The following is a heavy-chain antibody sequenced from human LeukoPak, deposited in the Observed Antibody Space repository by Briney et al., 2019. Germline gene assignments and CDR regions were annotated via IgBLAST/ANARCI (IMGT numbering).Heavy chain of an antibody. Sequence: GVSVKVSCKASGYTFTGYYMHWVRQAPGQGLEWMGWINPNSGGTNYAQKFQGRVTMTRDTSISTAYTELSRLRSDDTAVYYCTRDLEEYYYDSSSYYFDYWGQGTLVTVSS. CDR1: GYTFTGYY. V-gene: IGHV1-2*02. CDR2: INPNSGGT. D-gene: IGHD3-22*01. CDR3: TRDLEEYYYDSSSYYFDY. J-gene: IGHJ4*02.